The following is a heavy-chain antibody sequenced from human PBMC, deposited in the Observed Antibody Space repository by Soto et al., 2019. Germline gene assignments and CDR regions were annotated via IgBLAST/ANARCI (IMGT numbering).Heavy chain of an antibody. V-gene: IGHV4-39*01. CDR3: ARGGPATAHHRHNWFDP. J-gene: IGHJ5*02. CDR2: IYYSGST. Sequence: QLQLQESGPGLVKPSETLSLTCTVSGGSISSSSYYWGWIRQPPGKGLEWIGSIYYSGSTYYNPSLKSRVTISVDTSKNQFPLKLSSVTAADTAVYYCARGGPATAHHRHNWFDPWGQGTLVTVSS. CDR1: GGSISSSSYY. D-gene: IGHD2-2*01.